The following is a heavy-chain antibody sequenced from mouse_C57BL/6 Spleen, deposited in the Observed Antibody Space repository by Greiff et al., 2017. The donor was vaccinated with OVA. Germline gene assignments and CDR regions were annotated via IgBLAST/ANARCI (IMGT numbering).Heavy chain of an antibody. D-gene: IGHD1-1*01. CDR3: ARAYYYGSSHYYAMDY. CDR2: ISSGSSTI. Sequence: EVKVEESGGGLVKPGGSLKLSCAASGFTFSDYGMHWVRQAPEKGLEWVAYISSGSSTIYYADTVKGRFTISRDNAKRTLFLQMTSLRSEDTAMYYCARAYYYGSSHYYAMDYWGQGTSVTVSS. V-gene: IGHV5-17*01. CDR1: GFTFSDYG. J-gene: IGHJ4*01.